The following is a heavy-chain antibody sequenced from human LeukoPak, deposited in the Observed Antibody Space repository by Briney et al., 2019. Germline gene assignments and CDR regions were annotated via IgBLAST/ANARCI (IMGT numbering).Heavy chain of an antibody. CDR3: AGYGVYPY. Sequence: GGSLRLSCAASGFAVKTYDMHWVRQAPGEGPQWIAYFGISGTIYYADSVRGRFTISRDSAKNSLYLQMNGLRVDDTAIYYCAGYGVYPYWGQGTPVTVSS. J-gene: IGHJ4*02. CDR2: FGISGTI. CDR1: GFAVKTYD. V-gene: IGHV3-48*01. D-gene: IGHD5/OR15-5a*01.